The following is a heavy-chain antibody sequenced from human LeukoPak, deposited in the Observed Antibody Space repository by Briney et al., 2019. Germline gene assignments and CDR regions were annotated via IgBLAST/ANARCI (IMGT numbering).Heavy chain of an antibody. J-gene: IGHJ5*02. CDR2: ISGSGGST. CDR1: GFTFSSYA. V-gene: IGHV3-23*01. D-gene: IGHD3-22*01. Sequence: GGSLRLSCAASGFTFSSYAMSWVRQAPGKGLEWVSAISGSGGSTYYADSVKGRFTISRDNAKNSLYLQMNSLRAEDTAVYYCARDVRHYYDSSGYYYGNWFDPWGQGTLVTVSS. CDR3: ARDVRHYYDSSGYYYGNWFDP.